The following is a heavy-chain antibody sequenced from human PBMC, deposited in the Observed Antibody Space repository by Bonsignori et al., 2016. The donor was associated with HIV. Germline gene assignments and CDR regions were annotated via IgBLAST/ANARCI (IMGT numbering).Heavy chain of an antibody. CDR3: ARDQGRGFKNWFDP. D-gene: IGHD1-26*01. Sequence: WIRQPPGKGLEWIGSFSVSGDTNYNPSLKSRVTISLDPSKNQFSLVLTSVTAADTGMYYCARDQGRGFKNWFDPWGRGTLVTVSS. J-gene: IGHJ5*02. V-gene: IGHV4-39*07. CDR2: FSVSGDT.